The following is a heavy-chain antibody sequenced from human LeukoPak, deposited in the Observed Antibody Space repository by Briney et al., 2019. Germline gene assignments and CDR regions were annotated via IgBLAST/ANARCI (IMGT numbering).Heavy chain of an antibody. V-gene: IGHV3-7*01. CDR3: ARTKQWLDDAFDI. J-gene: IGHJ3*02. D-gene: IGHD6-19*01. Sequence: GGSLRLSCAVSGFTFSSYWMGWVRQAPGKGLAWVANINQDGSSKYYEDSVKGRFTISRDNAENSLYLQMNSLRAEDTAVYYCARTKQWLDDAFDIWGQGTMVTVSS. CDR2: INQDGSSK. CDR1: GFTFSSYW.